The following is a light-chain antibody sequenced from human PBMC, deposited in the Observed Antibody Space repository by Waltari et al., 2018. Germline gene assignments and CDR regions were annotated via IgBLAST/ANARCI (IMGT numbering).Light chain of an antibody. CDR2: KGN. CDR3: LFYMGSGIWV. J-gene: IGLJ3*02. V-gene: IGLV8-61*01. CDR1: SGSVSSNSY. Sequence: QTVVTQEPSLSVSPGGTVTLTCVLSSGSVSSNSYASWYQQTPGQAPRTLVYKGNIRSSGVPGRFSGSILWKKAALTITGAQADDESDYYCLFYMGSGIWVFGGGTKLTVL.